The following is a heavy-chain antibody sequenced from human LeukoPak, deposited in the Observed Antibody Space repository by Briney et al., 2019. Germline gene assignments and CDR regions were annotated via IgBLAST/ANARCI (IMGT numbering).Heavy chain of an antibody. V-gene: IGHV4-61*08. CDR1: GGSISSGGYY. J-gene: IGHJ1*01. CDR3: ARGGVPRDFQH. CDR2: IYYSGST. Sequence: SSETLSLTCAVSGGSISSGGYYWSWIRQPPGKGLEWIGYIYYSGSTNYNPSLKSRVTISVDTSKNQFSLKLSSVTAADTAVYYCARGGVPRDFQHWGQGTLVTVSS. D-gene: IGHD3-10*01.